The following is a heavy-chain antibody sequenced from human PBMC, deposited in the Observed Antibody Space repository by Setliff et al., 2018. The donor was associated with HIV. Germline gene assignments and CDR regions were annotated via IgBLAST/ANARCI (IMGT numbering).Heavy chain of an antibody. J-gene: IGHJ4*02. CDR1: GFPFINYA. Sequence: GASVKVSCKASGFPFINYAIHWVRQAPGQRLEWMGWINVDSGNTKYLQDLQGRVTITSDTSATTAYMEVSNLRSEDIAVYYCARERDSNGYQFDYWGQGTLVTVSS. V-gene: IGHV1-3*03. CDR3: ARERDSNGYQFDY. CDR2: INVDSGNT. D-gene: IGHD3-22*01.